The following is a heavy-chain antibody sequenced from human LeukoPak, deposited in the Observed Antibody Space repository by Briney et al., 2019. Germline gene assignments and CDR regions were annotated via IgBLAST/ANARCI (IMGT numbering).Heavy chain of an antibody. CDR1: GFTVSSNY. Sequence: PAGSLRLSCAASGFTVSSNYMSCVRQAPGKGLEWVSVTYISGYTYYAECVKGRFTISRDNSKNTPSLQMNSLRAEGTAVYYCARGNGYISGRVDYNSFDPWGQGTLVTVSS. CDR3: ARGNGYISGRVDYNSFDP. D-gene: IGHD1-26*01. J-gene: IGHJ5*02. CDR2: TYISGYT. V-gene: IGHV3-66*01.